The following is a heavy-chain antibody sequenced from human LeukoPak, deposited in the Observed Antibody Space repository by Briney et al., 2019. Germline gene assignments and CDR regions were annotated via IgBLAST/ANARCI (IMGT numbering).Heavy chain of an antibody. Sequence: PSETLSLTCTVSGGSISSSSYYWGWIRQPPGKGLEWIGSIYYSGSTYYNPSLKSRVTISVDTSKDQFSLKLSSVTAADTAVYYCARVTINDYGDQSAFDIWGQGTMVTVSS. V-gene: IGHV4-39*07. D-gene: IGHD4-17*01. J-gene: IGHJ3*02. CDR2: IYYSGST. CDR3: ARVTINDYGDQSAFDI. CDR1: GGSISSSSYY.